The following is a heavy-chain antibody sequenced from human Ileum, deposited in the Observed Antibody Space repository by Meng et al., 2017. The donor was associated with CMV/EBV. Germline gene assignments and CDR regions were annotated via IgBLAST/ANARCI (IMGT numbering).Heavy chain of an antibody. CDR1: GFTFGSHA. V-gene: IGHV3-30*04. CDR2: ISHDGTNN. D-gene: IGHD6-13*01. J-gene: IGHJ4*02. Sequence: GESLKISCGTSGFTFGSHAIHWVRQAPGKGLEWVAVISHDGTNNYYTDSVKGRFTISRDNSKNTVYLQMNSLRAEDTAVYFCARDPNSWYNYFDSWGQGALVTVSS. CDR3: ARDPNSWYNYFDS.